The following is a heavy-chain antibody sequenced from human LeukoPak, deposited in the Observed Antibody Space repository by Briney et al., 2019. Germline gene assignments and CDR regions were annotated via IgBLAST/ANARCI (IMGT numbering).Heavy chain of an antibody. J-gene: IGHJ4*02. CDR2: IRNKANRYST. V-gene: IGHV3-72*01. D-gene: IGHD3-10*01. CDR1: GFTFNDHY. Sequence: GGSLRLSCAASGFTFNDHYMDWVRQAPGKGLEWVGRIRNKANRYSTEYAASVKGRFFMSRDESKNSLYLQMNSLKTEDTAVYYCARGGVWLGELGLDYWGQGTLVTVSS. CDR3: ARGGVWLGELGLDY.